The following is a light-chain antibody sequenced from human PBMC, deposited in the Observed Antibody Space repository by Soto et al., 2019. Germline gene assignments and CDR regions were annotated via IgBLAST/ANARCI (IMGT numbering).Light chain of an antibody. V-gene: IGKV1-39*01. J-gene: IGKJ4*01. Sequence: DIQMTQSPSSLSASVGDRVTITCRASQSISSYLNWYQQKPGKAPKLLIYAASSLQRGVPSRFSGSGSGTDFTLTISSLQPEDFATYYCQQSHSTPLTFGGGTKVDSK. CDR2: AAS. CDR3: QQSHSTPLT. CDR1: QSISSY.